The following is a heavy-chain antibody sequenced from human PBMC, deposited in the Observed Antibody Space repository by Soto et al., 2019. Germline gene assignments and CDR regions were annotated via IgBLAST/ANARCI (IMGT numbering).Heavy chain of an antibody. CDR1: GFTFSSYG. V-gene: IGHV3-33*01. CDR2: IWYDGSNK. CDR3: ARVPGITTLADY. J-gene: IGHJ4*02. D-gene: IGHD3-9*01. Sequence: GGSLRLSCAASGFTFSSYGMHWVRQAPGKGREWVAVIWYDGSNKYYADSVKGQFTISRDNSKNTLYLQMNSLRAEDTAVYYCARVPGITTLADYWGQGTLVTVSS.